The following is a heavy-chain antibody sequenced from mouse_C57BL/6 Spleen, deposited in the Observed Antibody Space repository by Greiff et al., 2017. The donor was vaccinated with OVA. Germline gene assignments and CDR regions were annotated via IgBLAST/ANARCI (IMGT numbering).Heavy chain of an antibody. CDR2: ISLKSDNSAT. CDR1: GFTFSNYW. V-gene: IGHV6-3*01. D-gene: IGHD1-1*02. J-gene: IGHJ3*01. Sequence: EVKLMESGGGLVKPGGSMKLSCVASGFTFSNYWMNWVRQSPEKGLEWVAQISLKSDNSATHYAVSGKGRFTISRDDSKIIGYLQMNNLRAEDTGIYYCAGCYGVAYWGQGTLVTVSS. CDR3: AGCYGVAY.